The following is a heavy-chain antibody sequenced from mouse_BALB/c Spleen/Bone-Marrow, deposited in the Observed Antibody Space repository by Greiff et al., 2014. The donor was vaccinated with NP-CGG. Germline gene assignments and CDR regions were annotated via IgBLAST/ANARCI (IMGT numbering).Heavy chain of an antibody. CDR2: IDPANGNT. Sequence: VQLQQSGAELVKPGASVKLSCTASGFDIKDTYMHWVKQRPEQGLEWIGRIDPANGNTKYDPKFQGKATITADTSSNTAYLQLSSLTSEDTAVYYCARYYYGFYFDYWGQGTTLTVSS. J-gene: IGHJ2*01. V-gene: IGHV14-3*02. D-gene: IGHD1-1*01. CDR1: GFDIKDTY. CDR3: ARYYYGFYFDY.